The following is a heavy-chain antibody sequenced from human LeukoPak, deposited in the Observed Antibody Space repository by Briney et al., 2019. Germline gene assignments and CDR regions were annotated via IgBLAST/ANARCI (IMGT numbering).Heavy chain of an antibody. J-gene: IGHJ6*02. CDR2: IYYSGSA. CDR3: ARRSLRNYYYGMDV. CDR1: GGSISSYY. V-gene: IGHV4-59*08. Sequence: SETLSLTCTVSGGSISSYYWSWIRQPPGKGLEWIGYIYYSGSANYNPSLKSRVTISVDTSKNQFSLKLSSVTAAGTAVYYCARRSLRNYYYGMDVWGQGTTVTVSS.